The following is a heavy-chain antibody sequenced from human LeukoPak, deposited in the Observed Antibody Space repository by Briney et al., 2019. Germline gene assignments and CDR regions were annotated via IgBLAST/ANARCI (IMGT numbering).Heavy chain of an antibody. V-gene: IGHV1-2*02. Sequence: ASVKVSCKASGYTFTGYYMHWVRQAPGQGFEWMGWINPNSGGTNYAQKFQGRVTMTRDTSISTAYMELSRLRSDDTAVYYCARDYSYDILTGYSPYWYFDLWGRGTLVTVSS. CDR3: ARDYSYDILTGYSPYWYFDL. CDR1: GYTFTGYY. D-gene: IGHD3-9*01. J-gene: IGHJ2*01. CDR2: INPNSGGT.